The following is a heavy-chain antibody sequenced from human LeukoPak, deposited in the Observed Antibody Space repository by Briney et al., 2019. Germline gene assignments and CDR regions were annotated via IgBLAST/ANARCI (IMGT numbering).Heavy chain of an antibody. CDR2: IIPIFGTA. Sequence: ASVKVSCKASGGTFRSYAISWVRQAPGQGLEWMGGIIPIFGTANYAQKFQGRVTITTDESTSTAYMELSSLRSEDTAVYYCARGRVPGARFLEWLLYFDYWGQGTLVTVSS. CDR1: GGTFRSYA. D-gene: IGHD3-3*01. V-gene: IGHV1-69*05. CDR3: ARGRVPGARFLEWLLYFDY. J-gene: IGHJ4*02.